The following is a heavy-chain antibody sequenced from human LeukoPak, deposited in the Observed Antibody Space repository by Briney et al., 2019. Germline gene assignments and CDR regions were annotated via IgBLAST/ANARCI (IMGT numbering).Heavy chain of an antibody. D-gene: IGHD3-16*02. CDR2: IRQDGSEK. CDR1: GFTFSSYE. Sequence: GGSLRLSCAASGFTFSSYEMNWVRQAPGKGLEWVANIRQDGSEKYYVDSVKGRFTISRDNAKNSLYLQMNSLRAEDTAVYYCARDQGYDYVWGSYRLDGSMDVWGKGTTVTISS. V-gene: IGHV3-7*01. J-gene: IGHJ6*04. CDR3: ARDQGYDYVWGSYRLDGSMDV.